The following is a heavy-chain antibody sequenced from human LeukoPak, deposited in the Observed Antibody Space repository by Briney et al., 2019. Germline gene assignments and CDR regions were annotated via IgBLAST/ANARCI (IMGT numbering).Heavy chain of an antibody. V-gene: IGHV3-21*01. CDR1: GFTFSNYN. CDR2: ITRSGTYI. J-gene: IGHJ4*02. Sequence: GGSLRLSCAASGFTFSNYNMNWVRQAPGKAMEWVSSITRSGTYIFYADSVKGRFTISRDNSKNSLYLQMDSLGPEDTAVYYCARVPDGSGIIDYWGQGTLVTVSS. CDR3: ARVPDGSGIIDY. D-gene: IGHD3-10*01.